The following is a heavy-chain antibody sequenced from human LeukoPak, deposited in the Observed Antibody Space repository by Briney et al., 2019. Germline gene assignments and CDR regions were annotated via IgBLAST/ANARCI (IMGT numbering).Heavy chain of an antibody. J-gene: IGHJ5*02. V-gene: IGHV1-18*01. Sequence: ASVKDSCKASGYTFAIYGISWVRQAPGQGLEWMAWISPYDGDTNYAQNFEGRVTMTTETSTSTAYMELRSLRSDDTAIYYCARDYCTRGGDCYKEDLFDPWGPETLVTVSS. CDR1: GYTFAIYG. CDR3: ARDYCTRGGDCYKEDLFDP. D-gene: IGHD2-21*02. CDR2: ISPYDGDT.